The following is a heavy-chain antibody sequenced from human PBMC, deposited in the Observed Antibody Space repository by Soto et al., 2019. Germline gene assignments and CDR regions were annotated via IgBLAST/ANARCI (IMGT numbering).Heavy chain of an antibody. Sequence: EVQLVESGGGLVQPGGSLRLSCAASGFTFSNYGMHWVRQAPGKGLVWVSRINGDGGTTNYADSVKGRFTISRDNAKNTLYLQMNSLRAEDTGVYYCVRWGVGVPQYYYYLDVWGKGTTVTVSS. D-gene: IGHD3-3*01. CDR2: INGDGGTT. CDR3: VRWGVGVPQYYYYLDV. J-gene: IGHJ6*03. V-gene: IGHV3-74*01. CDR1: GFTFSNYG.